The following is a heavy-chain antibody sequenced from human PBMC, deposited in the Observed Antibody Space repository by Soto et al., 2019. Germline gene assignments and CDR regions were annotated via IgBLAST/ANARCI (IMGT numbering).Heavy chain of an antibody. CDR2: ISSYNGNT. CDR3: ARSGVWEPRDY. D-gene: IGHD1-26*01. CDR1: GYTFTIYG. Sequence: QVQLVQSGSEVKEPGASVKVSCKASGYTFTIYGISWVRQAPGQGLEWVGWISSYNGNTNYAQKPQGRVTMTTDTSTSTAYMEIRSLRSDDTSFYYCARSGVWEPRDYWGQGTLVTVSS. J-gene: IGHJ4*02. V-gene: IGHV1-18*01.